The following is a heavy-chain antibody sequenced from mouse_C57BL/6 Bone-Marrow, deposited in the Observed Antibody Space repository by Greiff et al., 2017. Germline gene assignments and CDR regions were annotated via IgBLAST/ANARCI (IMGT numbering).Heavy chain of an antibody. V-gene: IGHV1-5*01. CDR3: TRRGIYYGSSAFDY. D-gene: IGHD1-1*01. J-gene: IGHJ2*01. Sequence: EVQLQQSGTVLARPGASVKMSCKTSGYTFTSYWMHWVKQRPGQGLEWIGAIYPGNSDTSYNQKFKGKAKLTAVTSASTAYIELSSLTNEDSAVYYCTRRGIYYGSSAFDYWGQGTTLTVSS. CDR2: IYPGNSDT. CDR1: GYTFTSYW.